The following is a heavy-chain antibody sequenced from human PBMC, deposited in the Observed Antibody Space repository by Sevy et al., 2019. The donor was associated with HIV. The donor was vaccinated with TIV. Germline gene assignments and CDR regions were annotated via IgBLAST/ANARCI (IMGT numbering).Heavy chain of an antibody. CDR2: ISGSGGSGEKT. Sequence: GGFLRLYCAASGFTFSNYAMNWVRQAPGKGLECVSGISGSGGSGEKTNYADSVKGRFTISRDDSKNSLYLQLNSLRAEDTAIYYCARKYDSSGYFDYWGQGILVTVSS. J-gene: IGHJ4*02. CDR1: GFTFSNYA. D-gene: IGHD3-22*01. V-gene: IGHV3-23*01. CDR3: ARKYDSSGYFDY.